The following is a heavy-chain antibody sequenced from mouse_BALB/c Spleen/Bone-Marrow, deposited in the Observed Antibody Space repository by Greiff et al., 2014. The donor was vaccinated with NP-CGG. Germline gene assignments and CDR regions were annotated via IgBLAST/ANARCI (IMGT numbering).Heavy chain of an antibody. Sequence: VTLKVSGAELVKPGASVKLSCTASGFNIKDTYMHWVKQRPEQGLEWIGRIDPANGNTKYDPKFQGKATITADTSSNTAYLQLSSLTSEDTAVYYCAIYYYGSSGFAYWGQGTLVTVSA. V-gene: IGHV14-3*02. CDR1: GFNIKDTY. CDR2: IDPANGNT. D-gene: IGHD1-1*01. J-gene: IGHJ3*01. CDR3: AIYYYGSSGFAY.